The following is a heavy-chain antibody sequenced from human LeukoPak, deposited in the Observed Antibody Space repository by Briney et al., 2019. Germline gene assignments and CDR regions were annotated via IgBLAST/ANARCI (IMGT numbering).Heavy chain of an antibody. CDR2: ISSSGSTI. D-gene: IGHD5-18*01. J-gene: IGHJ4*02. CDR1: GFTFSDYY. V-gene: IGHV3-11*01. Sequence: GSLRLSCAASGFTFSDYYMSWIRQAPGKGLEWVSYISSSGSTIYYADSVKGRFTISRDNAKNSLYLQMNSLRAEDTAVYYCARDQQYSPYGYGPNYFDYWGREPWSPSPQ. CDR3: ARDQQYSPYGYGPNYFDY.